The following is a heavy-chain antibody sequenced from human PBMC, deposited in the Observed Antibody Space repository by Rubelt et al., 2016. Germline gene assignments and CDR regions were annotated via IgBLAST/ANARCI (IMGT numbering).Heavy chain of an antibody. CDR2: IKSKTDGGPT. CDR3: ATVGHMTTVSVY. Sequence: VQLVESGGGVVQPGRSLRLSCAASGFTFSSSGMHWVRQAPGKGLEWVGRIKSKTDGGPTDYAAPVKGRCTISRDDSKTTVYLQRNSLKTEDTAVYYGATVGHMTTVSVYWGQGTLVTVSS. V-gene: IGHV3-15*01. D-gene: IGHD4-11*01. CDR1: GFTFSSSG. J-gene: IGHJ4*02.